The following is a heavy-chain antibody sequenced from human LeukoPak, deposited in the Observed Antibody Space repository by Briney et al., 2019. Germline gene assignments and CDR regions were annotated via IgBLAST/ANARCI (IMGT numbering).Heavy chain of an antibody. D-gene: IGHD3-22*01. V-gene: IGHV4-61*02. CDR2: IYTSGST. CDR3: ARADSSSYYPQFDY. Sequence: SETLSLTCSVSGGSISSGSYYWTWIRQPAGRGLEWIGRIYTSGSTNYNPSLKSRVTISLDTSKNQFSLKLSSVTAADTAIYYCARADSSSYYPQFDYWGQGTLVTVSS. J-gene: IGHJ4*02. CDR1: GGSISSGSYY.